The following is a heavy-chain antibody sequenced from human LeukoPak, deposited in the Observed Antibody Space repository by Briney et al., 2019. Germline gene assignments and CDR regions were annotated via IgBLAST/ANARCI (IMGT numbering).Heavy chain of an antibody. CDR1: GFSLSTSGVG. D-gene: IGHD3-22*01. Sequence: SGPTLMNPTQPLTLTCTFSGFSLSTSGVGVGWIRQPPGKALEWLALIYWDDDKRYSPSLKSRLTIAKDTSKNQVVLTMTNMDPVDTATYYCAHRPPGYYDSSGYRGNWFDPWGQGTLVTVSS. V-gene: IGHV2-5*02. CDR3: AHRPPGYYDSSGYRGNWFDP. J-gene: IGHJ5*02. CDR2: IYWDDDK.